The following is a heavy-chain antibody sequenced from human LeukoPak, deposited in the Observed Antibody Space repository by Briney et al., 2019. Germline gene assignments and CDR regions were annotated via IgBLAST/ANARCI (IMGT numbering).Heavy chain of an antibody. V-gene: IGHV3-7*03. CDR3: ARHQGWLQLNPTPYFDY. Sequence: GGSLRLSCAASGFTFSRYWITWVRQAPGKGLEWVANIKQDESEKYYVDSVKGRFTISRDNAKNSLYLQMNSLRAEDTAVYYCARHQGWLQLNPTPYFDYWGQGTLVTVSS. D-gene: IGHD5-24*01. CDR1: GFTFSRYW. CDR2: IKQDESEK. J-gene: IGHJ4*02.